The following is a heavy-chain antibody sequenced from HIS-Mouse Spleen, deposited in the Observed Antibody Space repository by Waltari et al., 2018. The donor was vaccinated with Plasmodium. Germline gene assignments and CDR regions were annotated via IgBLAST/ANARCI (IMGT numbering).Heavy chain of an antibody. CDR1: GFTFIGSA. CDR3: TRRYGDFDY. CDR2: IRSKANSYAT. D-gene: IGHD4-17*01. Sequence: EVQLVESGGGLVQPGGSLNLSCSASGFTFIGSAMHWFRQASGKGLELVGRIRSKANSYATAYAASVKGRFTISRDDSKNTAYLQMNSLKTEDTAVYYCTRRYGDFDYWGQGTLVTVSS. V-gene: IGHV3-73*01. J-gene: IGHJ4*02.